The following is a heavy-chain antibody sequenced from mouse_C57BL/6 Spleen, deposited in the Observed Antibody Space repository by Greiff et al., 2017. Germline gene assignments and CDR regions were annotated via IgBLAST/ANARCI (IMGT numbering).Heavy chain of an antibody. CDR2: ISSGSSTI. V-gene: IGHV5-17*01. Sequence: EVQVVESGGGLVKPGGSLKLSCAASGFTFSDYGMHWVRQAPEKGLVWVAYISSGSSTIYYADTVKGRFTISRDNAKNTLFLQMTSLRSEDTAMYYCASYYSSMDYWGQGTSVTVSS. CDR1: GFTFSDYG. CDR3: ASYYSSMDY. J-gene: IGHJ4*01.